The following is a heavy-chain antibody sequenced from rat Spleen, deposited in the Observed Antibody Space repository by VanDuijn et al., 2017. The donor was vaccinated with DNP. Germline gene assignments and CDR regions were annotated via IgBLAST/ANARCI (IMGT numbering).Heavy chain of an antibody. V-gene: IGHV5-22*01. D-gene: IGHD1-4*01. Sequence: EVQLVESGGGLVQPGRSLKLSCSVSGFTLSDYYMAWVRQAPAKGLEWVAYISYDGGVTYNGDSVKGRFTISRDVAKSTLYLQMNSLRSEDMATYYCARHVLPLRVWEYWCQGVMVTVSS. CDR3: ARHVLPLRVWEY. CDR1: GFTLSDYY. CDR2: ISYDGGVT. J-gene: IGHJ2*01.